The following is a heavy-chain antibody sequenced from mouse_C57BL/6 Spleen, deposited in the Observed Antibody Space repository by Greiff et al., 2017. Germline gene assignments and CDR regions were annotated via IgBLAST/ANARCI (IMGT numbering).Heavy chain of an antibody. CDR1: GFTFSDYG. CDR3: ARRPLYYEYDGLDY. Sequence: EVKLMESGGGLVKPGGSLRLSCAASGFTFSDYGMHWVRQAPEKGLEWVAYISSGSSTIYYADTVKGRFTISRDNAKNTLFLQMTSLRSEDTAMYYCARRPLYYEYDGLDYRGQGTTLTVSS. J-gene: IGHJ2*01. CDR2: ISSGSSTI. V-gene: IGHV5-17*01. D-gene: IGHD2-4*01.